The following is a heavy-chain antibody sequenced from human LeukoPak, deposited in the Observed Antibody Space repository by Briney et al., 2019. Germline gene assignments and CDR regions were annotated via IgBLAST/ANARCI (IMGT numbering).Heavy chain of an antibody. D-gene: IGHD3-10*01. CDR3: ARDVSLSTMVRGVTQFDP. J-gene: IGHJ5*02. CDR1: GFTVSSNY. V-gene: IGHV3-66*01. CDR2: IYSGGST. Sequence: PGGSLGLSCAASGFTVSSNYMSWVRQAPGKGLEWVSVIYSGGSTYYADSVKGRFTISRDNSKNTLYLQMNSLRAEDTAVYYCARDVSLSTMVRGVTQFDPWGQGTLVTVSS.